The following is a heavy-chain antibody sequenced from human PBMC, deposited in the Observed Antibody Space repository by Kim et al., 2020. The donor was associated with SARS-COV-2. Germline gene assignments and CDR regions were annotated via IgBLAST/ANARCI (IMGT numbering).Heavy chain of an antibody. J-gene: IGHJ4*02. CDR3: ARFTPGRGIAAASHIDY. V-gene: IGHV4-39*01. Sequence: LKSRVTISVDTSKNQFSLKLSSVTAADTAVYYCARFTPGRGIAAASHIDYWGQGTLVTVSS. D-gene: IGHD6-13*01.